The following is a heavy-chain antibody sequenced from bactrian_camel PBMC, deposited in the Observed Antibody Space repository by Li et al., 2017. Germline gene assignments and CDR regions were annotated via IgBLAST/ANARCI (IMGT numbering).Heavy chain of an antibody. CDR3: AMGRPRLGLVAADLD. D-gene: IGHD7*01. Sequence: VQLVESGASVQAGGSLRLSCTASGHTFVDSDMGWYRQAPGNECELVSSISGDGTTYYAESVRGRFTISKDITKNMVSLQMDSLKPEDTAVYYCAMGRPRLGLVAADLDRGQGTQVTVS. CDR2: ISGDGTT. J-gene: IGHJ4*01. V-gene: IGHV3S55*01. CDR1: GHTFVDSD.